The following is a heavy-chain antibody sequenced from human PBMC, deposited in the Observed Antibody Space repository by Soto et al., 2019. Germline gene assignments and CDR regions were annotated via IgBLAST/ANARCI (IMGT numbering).Heavy chain of an antibody. J-gene: IGHJ6*02. V-gene: IGHV4-4*02. CDR3: ARDRTTYSSSWYSYYGMDV. D-gene: IGHD6-13*01. CDR2: IYHSGST. CDR1: GGSISSSNW. Sequence: QVQLQESGPGLVKPSGTLSLTCAVSGGSISSSNWWSWVRQPPGKGLEWIGEIYHSGSTNYNPSLKSRVTISVDKSKNQFSLKLSSVTAADTAVYYCARDRTTYSSSWYSYYGMDVWGQGTTVTVSS.